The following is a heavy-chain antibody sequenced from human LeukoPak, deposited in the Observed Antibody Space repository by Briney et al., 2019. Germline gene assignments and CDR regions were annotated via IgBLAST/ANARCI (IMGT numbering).Heavy chain of an antibody. D-gene: IGHD3-22*01. J-gene: IGHJ6*03. Sequence: GASVKVSCKASGGTFSSYAISWVRQAPGQGLEWMGGIIPIFGTANYAQKFQGRVTITADKSTSTAYMELSSLRSEDTAVYYCARHLYDSSGYYRYYYYYMDVWGKGTTVTVSS. V-gene: IGHV1-69*06. CDR2: IIPIFGTA. CDR3: ARHLYDSSGYYRYYYYYMDV. CDR1: GGTFSSYA.